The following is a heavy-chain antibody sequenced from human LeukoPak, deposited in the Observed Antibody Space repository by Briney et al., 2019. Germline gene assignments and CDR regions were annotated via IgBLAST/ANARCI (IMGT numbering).Heavy chain of an antibody. CDR3: AKDPQPTITTDAFDI. CDR2: ISYDGSNK. Sequence: GGSLRLSCSASGFTFSSYAMHWVRQAPGKGLEWVAVISYDGSNKYYADSVKGRFTISRDNSKNTLYLQMNSLRAEDTAVYYCAKDPQPTITTDAFDIWGQGTMVTVSS. D-gene: IGHD3-22*01. V-gene: IGHV3-30-3*01. CDR1: GFTFSSYA. J-gene: IGHJ3*02.